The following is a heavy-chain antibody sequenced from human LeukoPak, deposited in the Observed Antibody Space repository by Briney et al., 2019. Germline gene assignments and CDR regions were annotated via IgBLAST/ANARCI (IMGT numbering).Heavy chain of an antibody. D-gene: IGHD4-17*01. CDR3: ARESTVTTPRGYYYYGMDV. CDR2: ISSSSSYI. CDR1: GFTFSSYS. V-gene: IGHV3-21*01. Sequence: PGGSLRLSCAASGFTFSSYSMNWVRQAPGKGLEWVSSISSSSSYIYYADSVKGRFTISRDNAKNSLYLQMNSLRAEDTAVYYCARESTVTTPRGYYYYGMDVWGQGTTVTVSS. J-gene: IGHJ6*02.